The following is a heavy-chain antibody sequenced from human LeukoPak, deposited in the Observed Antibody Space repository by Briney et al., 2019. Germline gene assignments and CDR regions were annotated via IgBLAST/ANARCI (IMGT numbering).Heavy chain of an antibody. Sequence: ASVKVSCKASGGTFSSYAISWVRQAPGQGLEWMGGIIPIFGTANYAQKFQGRVTITADKSTSTAYMELSSLRSEDTAVYYCASGEEQLEYYMDVWGKGTTVTVSS. V-gene: IGHV1-69*06. CDR1: GGTFSSYA. J-gene: IGHJ6*03. CDR3: ASGEEQLEYYMDV. CDR2: IIPIFGTA. D-gene: IGHD6-6*01.